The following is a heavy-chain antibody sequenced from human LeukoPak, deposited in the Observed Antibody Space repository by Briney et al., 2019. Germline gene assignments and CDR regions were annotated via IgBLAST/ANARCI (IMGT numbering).Heavy chain of an antibody. D-gene: IGHD2-2*01. CDR3: ARERLGYCGSTSCSDAFDI. J-gene: IGHJ3*02. CDR2: TIPLFVTP. V-gene: IGHV1-69*01. CDR1: GGTFSSYS. Sequence: SVKVSCKASGGTFSSYSVSWVRQAPGHGLEWMGGTIPLFVTPNYAQKFQGRVTITADESTKIAYMELRSLRSDDTAIYYCARERLGYCGSTSCSDAFDIWGQGTMVTVSS.